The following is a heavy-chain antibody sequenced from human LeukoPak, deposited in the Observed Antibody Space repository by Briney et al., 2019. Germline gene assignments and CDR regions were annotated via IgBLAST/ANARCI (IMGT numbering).Heavy chain of an antibody. CDR3: ARRIVVTQGFDY. Sequence: SETLSLTCTVSGGSISSSSYYWGWIRQPPGKGLEWIGSIYYSGSTYYNPSLKSRVTISVDTSKNQFSLKLSSVTAADTAVYYCARRIVVTQGFDYWGQGTLVTVSS. CDR2: IYYSGST. V-gene: IGHV4-39*01. J-gene: IGHJ4*02. D-gene: IGHD4-23*01. CDR1: GGSISSSSYY.